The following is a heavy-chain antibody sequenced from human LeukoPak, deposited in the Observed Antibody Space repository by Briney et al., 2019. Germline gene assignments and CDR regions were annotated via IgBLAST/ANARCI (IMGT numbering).Heavy chain of an antibody. CDR1: GFTLSNYW. CDR3: AREAAVPNTVFDY. J-gene: IGHJ4*02. V-gene: IGHV3-74*01. CDR2: IQSDGSTT. D-gene: IGHD4-17*01. Sequence: GGSLRLSCAASGFTLSNYWMHWVRQAPGKGLVWVSRIQSDGSTTTYADSVRGRFTISRDKAKNTLYLQMNSLRAEDTAVYYCAREAAVPNTVFDYWGQGSLVTVSS.